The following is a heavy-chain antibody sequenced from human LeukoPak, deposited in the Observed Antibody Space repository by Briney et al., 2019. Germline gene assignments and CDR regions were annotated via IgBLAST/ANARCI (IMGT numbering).Heavy chain of an antibody. Sequence: ASVKVSCKASGYTFTSYGITWVRQAPGQGLEWMGWISAYHGNTNYAQKLQGRATMTTDTSTSTAFMELRSLRSDDTAVYYCARTPYYEGAEYFQHWGQGTLVTVSS. V-gene: IGHV1-18*01. CDR3: ARTPYYEGAEYFQH. CDR1: GYTFTSYG. D-gene: IGHD3-22*01. CDR2: ISAYHGNT. J-gene: IGHJ1*01.